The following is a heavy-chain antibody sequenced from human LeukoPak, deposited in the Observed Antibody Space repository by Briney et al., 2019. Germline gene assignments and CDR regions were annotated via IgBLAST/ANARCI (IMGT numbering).Heavy chain of an antibody. V-gene: IGHV3-43*02. CDR3: ARDGYFDWSDYFDY. D-gene: IGHD3-9*01. J-gene: IGHJ4*02. Sequence: GGSLRLSCAASGFTFDDYAMHWVRQAPGKGLEWVSLISGNGGDTYYGDSVQGRFTISRDNAKNSLYLQMNSLRAEDTAVYYCARDGYFDWSDYFDYWGQGTLVTVSS. CDR1: GFTFDDYA. CDR2: ISGNGGDT.